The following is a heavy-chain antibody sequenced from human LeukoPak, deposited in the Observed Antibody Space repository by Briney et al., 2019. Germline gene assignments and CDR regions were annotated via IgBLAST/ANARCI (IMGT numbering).Heavy chain of an antibody. CDR2: IDTDGSTT. CDR3: ARNRDGYNY. J-gene: IGHJ4*02. D-gene: IGHD5-24*01. CDR1: GFTFSNSL. Sequence: GGSLRLSCAASGFTFSNSLLHWVRPVPGKGLVWVARIDTDGSTTHYADSVKGRFTISRDNTRNTLFLQMNRLRAEDTAVYYCARNRDGYNYWGQGTLVTVSS. V-gene: IGHV3-74*01.